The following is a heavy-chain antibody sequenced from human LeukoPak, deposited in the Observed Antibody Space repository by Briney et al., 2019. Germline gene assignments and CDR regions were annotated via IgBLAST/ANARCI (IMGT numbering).Heavy chain of an antibody. D-gene: IGHD5-18*01. J-gene: IGHJ4*02. Sequence: SETLSLTCTVSGGSISSSSYYWDWIRQPPGKGLEWIGSIYYSGSTYYNPSLKSRVTISVDTSKNQFSLKLSSVTAADTAVYYCARVSRGYSYGYEVDYWGQGTLVTVSS. CDR1: GGSISSSSYY. CDR2: IYYSGST. V-gene: IGHV4-39*07. CDR3: ARVSRGYSYGYEVDY.